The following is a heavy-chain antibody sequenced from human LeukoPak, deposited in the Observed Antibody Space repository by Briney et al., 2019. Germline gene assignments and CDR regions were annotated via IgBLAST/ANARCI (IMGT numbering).Heavy chain of an antibody. D-gene: IGHD5-24*01. J-gene: IGHJ4*02. CDR2: INPSGGST. Sequence: ASVKVSCKASGYTFTGYYIHWVRQAPGQGLEWMGIINPSGGSTSYAQKFQGRVTMTRDTSTSTVYMELSSLRSEDTAVYYCARVAGYNFFDYWGQGTLVTVSS. CDR3: ARVAGYNFFDY. V-gene: IGHV1-46*01. CDR1: GYTFTGYY.